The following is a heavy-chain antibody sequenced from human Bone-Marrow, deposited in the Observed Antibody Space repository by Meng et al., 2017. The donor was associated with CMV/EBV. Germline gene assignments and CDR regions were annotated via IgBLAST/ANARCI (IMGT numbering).Heavy chain of an antibody. CDR1: GYTFTSYG. J-gene: IGHJ6*02. CDR3: ARDRITIFGVVIIRDYYGMDV. CDR2: ISAYNGNT. V-gene: IGHV1-18*01. Sequence: QVQLVESGAEVKKPGASVKVSCKASGYTFTSYGISWVRQAPGQGLEWMGWISAYNGNTNYAQKLQGRVTMTTDTSTSTAYMELRSLRSDDTAVYYCARDRITIFGVVIIRDYYGMDVWGQGTMVTVSS. D-gene: IGHD3-3*01.